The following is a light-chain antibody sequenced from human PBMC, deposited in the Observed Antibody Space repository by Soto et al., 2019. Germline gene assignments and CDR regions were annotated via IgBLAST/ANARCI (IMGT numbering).Light chain of an antibody. J-gene: IGKJ2*01. Sequence: DVVMTQSPLSLPVTLGQPASISCRSRQSLVYSDGNTYLTWFQQRPGQSPRRLIYKVSNRGSGGPDRFSGSGSVTDFTLKISRVEAEDVGVYYCMQGTHWPPKTFGQGTKLEIK. CDR2: KVS. V-gene: IGKV2-30*01. CDR3: MQGTHWPPKT. CDR1: QSLVYSDGNTY.